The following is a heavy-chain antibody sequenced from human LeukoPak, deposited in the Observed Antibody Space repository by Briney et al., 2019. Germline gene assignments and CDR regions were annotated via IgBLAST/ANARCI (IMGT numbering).Heavy chain of an antibody. CDR2: MKGTGEK. J-gene: IGHJ4*02. CDR3: ARASWVSSADAVR. CDR1: GLSFSSFA. V-gene: IGHV3-23*01. D-gene: IGHD3-16*01. Sequence: PGGSLTLSCAASGLSFSSFAMSWVRQAPARGLEWLTGMKGTGEKFYADSVRGRFTLSRDDSRNTVYFQLNNLRVEDTAVYYCARASWVSSADAVRWGQGTVVTVSS.